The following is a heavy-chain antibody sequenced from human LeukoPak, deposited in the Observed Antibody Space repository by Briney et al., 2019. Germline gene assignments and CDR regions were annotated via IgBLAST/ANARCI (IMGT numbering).Heavy chain of an antibody. CDR1: GGSFSGYY. J-gene: IGHJ4*02. CDR2: INHSGST. V-gene: IGHV4-34*01. D-gene: IGHD6-19*01. Sequence: SETLSLTCAVYGGSFSGYYWSWIRQPPGKGLEWIGEINHSGSTNYNPSLKSRVTISVDTSKNQFSLKLSSVTAADTAVYYCARGPYSSGWYEARKYYFDYSGQGTLVTVSS. CDR3: ARGPYSSGWYEARKYYFDY.